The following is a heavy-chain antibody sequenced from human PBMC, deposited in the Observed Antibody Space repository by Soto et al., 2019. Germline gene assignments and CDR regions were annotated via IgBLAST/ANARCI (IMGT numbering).Heavy chain of an antibody. D-gene: IGHD3-22*01. CDR1: GFSISSGGYY. V-gene: IGHV4-31*03. CDR2: IYYSGST. CDR3: ARNYYDSSGYYFYAFDI. Sequence: PSETLSLTCTFSGFSISSGGYYLSWIRQHPGKGLEWIGYIYYSGSTYYNPSLKSRVTISVDTSKNQFSLKLSSVTAADTAVYYCARNYYDSSGYYFYAFDIWGQGTMVTVSS. J-gene: IGHJ3*02.